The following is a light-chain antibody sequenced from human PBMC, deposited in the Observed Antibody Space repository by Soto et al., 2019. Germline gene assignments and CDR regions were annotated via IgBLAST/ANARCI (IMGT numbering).Light chain of an antibody. Sequence: LTQPVSVSRSPGQSITISCTGTSSVVGSYNLVSWYQQHPGKAPKLMIYEGSKRPSGVSNRFSGSKSGNTASLTISGLQAEDEADYYCCSYAGSSTYVFGTGTKVTVL. CDR2: EGS. V-gene: IGLV2-23*01. CDR3: CSYAGSSTYV. CDR1: SSVVGSYNL. J-gene: IGLJ1*01.